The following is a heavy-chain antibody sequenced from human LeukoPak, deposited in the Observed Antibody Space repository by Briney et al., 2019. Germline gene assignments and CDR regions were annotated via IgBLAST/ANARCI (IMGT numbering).Heavy chain of an antibody. V-gene: IGHV1-2*02. CDR1: GYTFTDYF. CDR2: INPNSGGT. D-gene: IGHD3-3*01. J-gene: IGHJ4*02. Sequence: ASVKVSCKSSGYTFTDYFLHWVRQAPGQGLEWMGWINPNSGGTNYAQKFQGRVTMTRDTSISTAYMELSRLRSDDTAVYYCARVRGTITIFGVVAREFDYWGQGTLVTVSS. CDR3: ARVRGTITIFGVVAREFDY.